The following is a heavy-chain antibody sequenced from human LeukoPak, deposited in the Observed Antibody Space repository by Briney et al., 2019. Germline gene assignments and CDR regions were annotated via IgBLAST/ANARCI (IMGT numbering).Heavy chain of an antibody. D-gene: IGHD2-2*01. CDR2: ISSSSSYI. V-gene: IGHV3-21*01. Sequence: GGSLRLSCAASGFIFSSYSMNWVRQAPGKGLEWVSSISSSSSYIYYADSVKGRFTISRDNAKNSLYLQMNSLRAEDTAVYYCARDYGSGYCSSTSCPPYDAFDIWGQGTMVTVSS. CDR3: ARDYGSGYCSSTSCPPYDAFDI. J-gene: IGHJ3*02. CDR1: GFIFSSYS.